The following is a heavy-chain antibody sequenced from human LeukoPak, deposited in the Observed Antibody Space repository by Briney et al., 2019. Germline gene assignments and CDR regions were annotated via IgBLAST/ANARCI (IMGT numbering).Heavy chain of an antibody. CDR2: ISAYNGNT. V-gene: IGHV1-18*01. CDR3: ARDYDILTGPEYFQH. J-gene: IGHJ1*01. Sequence: APVKVSCKASGYTFTSYGISWVRQAPGQGLEWMGWISAYNGNTNYAQKLQGRVTMTTDTSTSTAYMELRSLRSDDTAVYYCARDYDILTGPEYFQHWGQGTLVTVSS. D-gene: IGHD3-9*01. CDR1: GYTFTSYG.